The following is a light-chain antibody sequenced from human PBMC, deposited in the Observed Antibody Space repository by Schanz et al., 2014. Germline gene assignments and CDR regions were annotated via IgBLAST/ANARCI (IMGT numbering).Light chain of an antibody. J-gene: IGLJ3*02. CDR2: DVT. CDR3: FSYAGRNTYV. CDR1: SSDVGGYKF. V-gene: IGLV2-14*03. Sequence: QSVLTQPASVSGSPGQSITISCTGTSSDVGGYKFVSWYQQHPGKAPKLMIYDVTDRPSGVSNRFSGSKSGNTASLTISGLQAEDEADYYCFSYAGRNTYVFGGGTKLTVL.